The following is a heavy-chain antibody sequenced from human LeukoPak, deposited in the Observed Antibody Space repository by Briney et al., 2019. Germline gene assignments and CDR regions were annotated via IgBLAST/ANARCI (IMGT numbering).Heavy chain of an antibody. CDR3: ARDRGYFDY. J-gene: IGHJ4*03. Sequence: GSLRLSCAASGFTFSSYGMHWVRQAPGKGLEWVAFIRYDGGNKYYADSVKGRFTISRDNSKNTLYLQMNSLRVEDTAVHYCARDRGYFDYWGQGTLVSVSS. CDR1: GFTFSSYG. CDR2: IRYDGGNK. V-gene: IGHV3-30*02.